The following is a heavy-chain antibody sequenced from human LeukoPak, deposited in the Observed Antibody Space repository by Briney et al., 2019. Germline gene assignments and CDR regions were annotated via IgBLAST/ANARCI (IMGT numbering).Heavy chain of an antibody. CDR3: ALGSTVITSWDY. D-gene: IGHD4-23*01. V-gene: IGHV2-5*01. Sequence: DSGPTLVKPTQTLTLTCTFSGFSLSTNAVGVGWIRQPPGKALEWLALIYWNDDKRYRPSTKSSLSITKDTSKNRVGLTMTKMDPVDTATYYCALGSTVITSWDYWGQGTLVTVSS. J-gene: IGHJ4*01. CDR1: GFSLSTNAVG. CDR2: IYWNDDK.